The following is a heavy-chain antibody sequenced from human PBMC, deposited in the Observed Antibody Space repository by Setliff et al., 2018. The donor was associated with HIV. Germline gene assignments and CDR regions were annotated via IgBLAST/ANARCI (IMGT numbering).Heavy chain of an antibody. J-gene: IGHJ6*02. V-gene: IGHV1-18*01. CDR3: AREIGDDYDSSGYYPPTDYYYGMDV. CDR1: GYTFTSYD. D-gene: IGHD3-22*01. CDR2: ISAYNGNT. Sequence: ATVKVSCKASGYTFTSYDISWVRQAPGQGLEWMGWISAYNGNTNYAQKLQGRVTMTTDTSTSTAYKELRSLRSDDTAVYYCAREIGDDYDSSGYYPPTDYYYGMDVWGQGTTVTVSS.